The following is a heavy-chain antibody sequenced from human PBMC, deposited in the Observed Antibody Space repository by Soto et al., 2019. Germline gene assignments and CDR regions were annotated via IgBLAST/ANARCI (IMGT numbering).Heavy chain of an antibody. CDR3: ARLYDYIWGSTRLHYDC. V-gene: IGHV3-7*05. D-gene: IGHD3-16*01. J-gene: IGHJ4*02. CDR1: GFTFSNYL. CDR2: IKQDGNEK. Sequence: GGSLRLSCAASGFTFSNYLMSWVRQAPGKGLEWVATIKQDGNEKYYVDFVKGRFTISRDNAKNSLYLQMNSLRAEDTALYYCARLYDYIWGSTRLHYDCWGQGTLVTVSS.